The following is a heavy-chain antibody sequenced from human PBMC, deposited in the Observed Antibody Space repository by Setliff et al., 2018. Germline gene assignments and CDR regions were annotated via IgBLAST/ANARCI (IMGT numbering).Heavy chain of an antibody. CDR1: GYTFTDFG. J-gene: IGHJ3*02. Sequence: ASVKVSCKASGYTFTDFGINWVRQAPGQGLEWVGRIIPTFKIANYAQKFQGRVTITADGSTTTVHMELRSLRSDDTAVYYCAISSLSICSGGSCPNAFDIWGQGTLVTVSS. D-gene: IGHD2-15*01. V-gene: IGHV1-69*13. CDR2: IIPTFKIA. CDR3: AISSLSICSGGSCPNAFDI.